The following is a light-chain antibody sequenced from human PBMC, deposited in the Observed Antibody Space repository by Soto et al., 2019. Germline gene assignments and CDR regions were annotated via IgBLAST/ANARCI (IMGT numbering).Light chain of an antibody. CDR3: SSFTSSSTQV. J-gene: IGLJ2*01. CDR2: EVN. V-gene: IGLV2-14*01. Sequence: QSALTQPASVSGSPGQTITISCTGSSSDVGGYNYVSWYQQHPGKVPKLMIYEVNNRPSGVSERFSGSKSGNTASLTISGLQPEDEADYYCSSFTSSSTQVLGGGTKLTVL. CDR1: SSDVGGYNY.